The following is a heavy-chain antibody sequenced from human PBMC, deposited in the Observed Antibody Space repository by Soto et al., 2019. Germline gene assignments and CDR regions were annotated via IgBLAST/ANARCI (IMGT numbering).Heavy chain of an antibody. J-gene: IGHJ6*02. D-gene: IGHD3-10*01. Sequence: PSETLSLTCTVSGGSISSYYWSWIRQPPGKGLEWIGYIYYSGSTNYNPSLKSRVTISVDTSKNQFSLKLSSVTAADTAVYHCARVRSYGSGSYYPSPYYYYGMDVWGQGTTVTVSS. V-gene: IGHV4-59*01. CDR3: ARVRSYGSGSYYPSPYYYYGMDV. CDR1: GGSISSYY. CDR2: IYYSGST.